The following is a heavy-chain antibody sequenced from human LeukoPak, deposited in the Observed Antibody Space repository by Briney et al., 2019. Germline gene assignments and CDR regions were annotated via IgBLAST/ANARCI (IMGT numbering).Heavy chain of an antibody. CDR1: GGPFRSYV. V-gene: IGHV1-69*13. Sequence: ASVKVSCKASGGPFRSYVFSWVRQAPGQGLEWMGGIIPMFGTTSYAQHFQGRLTITADESTGTAYMELSSLTSDDTGVYFCARDKGYCSGGACYMFHNWGQGTLVTVSP. J-gene: IGHJ4*02. CDR2: IIPMFGTT. CDR3: ARDKGYCSGGACYMFHN. D-gene: IGHD2-15*01.